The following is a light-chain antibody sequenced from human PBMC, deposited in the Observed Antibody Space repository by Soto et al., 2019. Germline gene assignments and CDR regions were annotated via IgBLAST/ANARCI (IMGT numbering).Light chain of an antibody. V-gene: IGLV4-60*02. CDR1: SGHNTYI. J-gene: IGLJ3*02. Sequence: QPALTQSSSASASLGSSVKLTCILSSGHNTYIIAWHQQQPGKAPRFLMTLDRSGSYNRGSGVPDRFSGSSSGADRYLTISSLQFEDEGDYYCETWYSNTHKVFGGGTKLTVL. CDR3: ETWYSNTHKV. CDR2: LDRSGSY.